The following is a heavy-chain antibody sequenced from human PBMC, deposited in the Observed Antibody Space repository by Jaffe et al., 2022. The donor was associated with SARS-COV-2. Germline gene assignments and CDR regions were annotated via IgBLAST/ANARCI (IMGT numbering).Heavy chain of an antibody. CDR3: AKDQNEGTYYDFWSGYLGY. CDR2: ISGSGGST. D-gene: IGHD3-3*01. CDR1: GFTFSSYA. J-gene: IGHJ4*02. V-gene: IGHV3-23*01. Sequence: EVQLLESGGGLVQPGGSLRLSCAASGFTFSSYAMSWVRQAPGKGLEWVSAISGSGGSTYYADSVKGRFTISRDNSKNTLYLQMNSLRAEDTAVYYCAKDQNEGTYYDFWSGYLGYWGQGTLVTVSS.